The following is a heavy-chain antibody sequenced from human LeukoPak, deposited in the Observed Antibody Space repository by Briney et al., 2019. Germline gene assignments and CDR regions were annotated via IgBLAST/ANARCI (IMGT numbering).Heavy chain of an antibody. J-gene: IGHJ4*02. CDR2: FNHRGST. D-gene: IGHD7-27*01. V-gene: IGHV4-34*01. CDR3: ARGLGLQNFDQ. Sequence: SESLSLTCAVYGGSFSGYYWSWIRQPPGKGLEWIGDFNHRGSTNYNPSLKSRVTISVDTSKNQFSLKLSSVTAADTAVYYCARGLGLQNFDQWGQGTLVTVSS. CDR1: GGSFSGYY.